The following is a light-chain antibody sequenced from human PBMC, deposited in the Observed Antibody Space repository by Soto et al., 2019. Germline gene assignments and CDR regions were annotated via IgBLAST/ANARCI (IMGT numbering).Light chain of an antibody. J-gene: IGKJ2*01. Sequence: EIVLTQSPGTLSLSPGERATLSCRASQSVSSSYLAWYQQKPGQAPRLLIYGASSRATGIPDRFSGSGSGTDCTLTISRLEPEDFAVYYCQQYGSSPPMYTFGQGNKLEIK. CDR1: QSVSSSY. CDR3: QQYGSSPPMYT. CDR2: GAS. V-gene: IGKV3-20*01.